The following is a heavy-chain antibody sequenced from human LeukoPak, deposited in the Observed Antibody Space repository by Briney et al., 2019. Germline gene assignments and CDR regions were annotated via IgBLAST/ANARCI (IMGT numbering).Heavy chain of an antibody. D-gene: IGHD2-15*01. CDR3: ARDIGYCSGGSCYSTDY. CDR2: IIPILGIA. Sequence: ASVKVSCKASGGTFSSYAISWVRQAPGQGPEWMGRIIPILGIANYAQKFQGRVTITADKSTSTAYMELSSLRSEDTAVYYCARDIGYCSGGSCYSTDYWGQGTLVTVSS. CDR1: GGTFSSYA. J-gene: IGHJ4*02. V-gene: IGHV1-69*04.